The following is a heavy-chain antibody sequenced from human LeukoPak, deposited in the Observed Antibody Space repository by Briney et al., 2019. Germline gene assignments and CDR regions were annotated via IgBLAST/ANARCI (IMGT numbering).Heavy chain of an antibody. J-gene: IGHJ6*02. Sequence: PSETLSLTCTVSGGSISSYYWSWIRQPAGKGREWIGRIYTSGSTNYNPSLKSRVTMSVDTSKNQFSLKLSSVTAADTAVYYCARDLGYSSSPDYYYYGMDVWGQGTTVTVSS. CDR3: ARDLGYSSSPDYYYYGMDV. D-gene: IGHD6-6*01. V-gene: IGHV4-4*07. CDR1: GGSISSYY. CDR2: IYTSGST.